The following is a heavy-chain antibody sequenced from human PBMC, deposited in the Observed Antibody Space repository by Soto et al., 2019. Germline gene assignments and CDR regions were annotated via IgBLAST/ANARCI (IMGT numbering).Heavy chain of an antibody. Sequence: QVQLQESGPGLVKPSETLSLSCTVSRGSVSSGSFFWNWIRQPPGKGLEWIGYIYYTGSTNYNPSLKSRLTMSVDTSKNQFSLKLTSVTAADTAVYYCARGHYYGSGRPLWFDPWGQGTLVTVPS. V-gene: IGHV4-61*01. CDR2: IYYTGST. CDR1: RGSVSSGSFF. J-gene: IGHJ5*02. CDR3: ARGHYYGSGRPLWFDP. D-gene: IGHD3-10*01.